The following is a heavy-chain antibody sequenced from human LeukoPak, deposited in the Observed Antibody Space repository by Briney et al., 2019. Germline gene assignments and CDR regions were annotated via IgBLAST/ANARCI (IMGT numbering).Heavy chain of an antibody. Sequence: ASVKVSCKASGYTFTSYDINWVRQATGQGLEWMGWMNPNSGNTGYAQKFQGRVTMTEDTSTDTAYMELSSLRSEDTAVYYCATDYGIAAAGTRVFDYWGQGTLVTVSS. CDR3: ATDYGIAAAGTRVFDY. D-gene: IGHD6-13*01. J-gene: IGHJ4*02. V-gene: IGHV1-8*02. CDR2: MNPNSGNT. CDR1: GYTFTSYD.